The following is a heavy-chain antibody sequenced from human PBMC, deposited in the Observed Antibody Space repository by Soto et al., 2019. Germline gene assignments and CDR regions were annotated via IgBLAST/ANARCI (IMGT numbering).Heavy chain of an antibody. CDR1: GGSFSGYY. CDR3: ARGRLVKKVVAATRREHNWFDP. V-gene: IGHV4-34*01. CDR2: INHSGST. Sequence: QVQLQQWGAGLLKPSETLSLTCAVYGGSFSGYYWSWIRQPPGKGLEWIGEINHSGSTNYNPSLKSRVTISVDTSKNQFSLKLSSVTAADTAVYYCARGRLVKKVVAATRREHNWFDPWGQGTLVTVSS. D-gene: IGHD2-15*01. J-gene: IGHJ5*02.